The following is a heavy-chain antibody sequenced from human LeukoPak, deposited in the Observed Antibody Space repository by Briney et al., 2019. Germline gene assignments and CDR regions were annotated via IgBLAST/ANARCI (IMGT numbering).Heavy chain of an antibody. CDR3: VRGWYCTSTSCYDYYYGMDV. V-gene: IGHV3-48*03. D-gene: IGHD2-2*01. Sequence: GGSLRLSCAAPGFTFRGHEMNWVRQAPGKGLEWVSYISSSGSTIYYADSVKGRFTISRDNAKNSLFLQMNSLRAEDTAVYYCVRGWYCTSTSCYDYYYGMDVWGQGTTVSVSS. CDR2: ISSSGSTI. J-gene: IGHJ6*02. CDR1: GFTFRGHE.